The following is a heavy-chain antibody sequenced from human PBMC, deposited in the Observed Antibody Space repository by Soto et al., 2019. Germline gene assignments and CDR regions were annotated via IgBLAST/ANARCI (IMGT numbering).Heavy chain of an antibody. J-gene: IGHJ4*02. D-gene: IGHD2-2*02. V-gene: IGHV3-23*01. CDR3: AQAFKYTSDLDY. CDR2: ISGRDGGA. CDR1: GFTFSSHR. Sequence: GGSLRLSCAASGFTFSSHRMSWVRQAPGKGLQWVSSISGRDGGAYYADSVKGRFTISRDNSKNTRSLQMDSLRAEDTAVYYCAQAFKYTSDLDYWGQGTLVTVSS.